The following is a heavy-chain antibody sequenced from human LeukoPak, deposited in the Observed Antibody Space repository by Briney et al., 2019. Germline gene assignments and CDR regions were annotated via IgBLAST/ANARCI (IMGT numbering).Heavy chain of an antibody. CDR3: AKHYGLGSLDAFDI. D-gene: IGHD3-10*01. CDR2: GYHDGTT. V-gene: IGHV4-38-2*01. CDR1: GYSIRRGYY. J-gene: IGHJ3*02. Sequence: SETLSLTCAVSGYSIRRGYYWGWIRQPPGKGLEWIGSGYHDGTTYYNPSLKSRITISVDTSKNHFSLKLNSVTAADTAVYYCAKHYGLGSLDAFDIWGQGTMVTVSS.